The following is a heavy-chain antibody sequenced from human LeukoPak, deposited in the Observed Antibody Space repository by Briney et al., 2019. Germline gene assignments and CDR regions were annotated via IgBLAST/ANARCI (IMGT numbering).Heavy chain of an antibody. V-gene: IGHV4-34*01. Sequence: SETLSLTCAVYGGSFSGYYWSWIRQPPGKGLEWIGEINHSGSTNYNPSLKSRVTISVDTSKNQFSLKLRSVTAADTAVYYCASLGDYGYYYYGMDVWGQGTTVTVSS. CDR3: ASLGDYGYYYYGMDV. CDR1: GGSFSGYY. J-gene: IGHJ6*02. D-gene: IGHD4-17*01. CDR2: INHSGST.